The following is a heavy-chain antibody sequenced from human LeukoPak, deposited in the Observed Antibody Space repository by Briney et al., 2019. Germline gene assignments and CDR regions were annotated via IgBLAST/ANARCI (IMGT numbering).Heavy chain of an antibody. CDR2: ISGSGGST. J-gene: IGHJ4*02. CDR3: SKFGDSSGYIYYFDY. V-gene: IGHV3-23*01. CDR1: GLTFSSYA. Sequence: PGGSLRLSCAASGLTFSSYAMSWVRQAPGKGLEWVSAISGSGGSTYYADSVKGRFTISRDNSKNTLYLQMNSLRAEDTAVYYWSKFGDSSGYIYYFDYWGQGTLVTVSS. D-gene: IGHD3-22*01.